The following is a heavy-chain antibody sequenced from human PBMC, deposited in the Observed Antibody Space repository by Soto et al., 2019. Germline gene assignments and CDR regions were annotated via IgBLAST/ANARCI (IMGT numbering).Heavy chain of an antibody. CDR2: IYTSGST. Sequence: SETLSLTCTVSGGSISSYYWSWIRQPAGKGLEWIGRIYTSGSTNYNPSLKSRVTMSVDTSKNQFSLKLSSVTAADTAVYYCAREEGSGSSYYYYYGMDVWGQGTTVTVSS. CDR3: AREEGSGSSYYYYYGMDV. D-gene: IGHD3-10*01. V-gene: IGHV4-4*07. J-gene: IGHJ6*02. CDR1: GGSISSYY.